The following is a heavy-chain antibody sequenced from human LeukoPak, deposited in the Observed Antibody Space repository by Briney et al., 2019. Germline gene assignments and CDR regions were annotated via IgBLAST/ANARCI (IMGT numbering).Heavy chain of an antibody. V-gene: IGHV3-64*01. CDR2: ISSNGDST. J-gene: IGHJ4*02. CDR3: LRWSDY. D-gene: IGHD4-23*01. Sequence: GGSLRLSCAASGFTFSSYAMHWVRQAPGKGLEYVSAISSNGDSTFYANSVKGRFTISRDNSKNTLYLQMGSLRADDMAVYYCLRWSDYWGQGPLVTVSS. CDR1: GFTFSSYA.